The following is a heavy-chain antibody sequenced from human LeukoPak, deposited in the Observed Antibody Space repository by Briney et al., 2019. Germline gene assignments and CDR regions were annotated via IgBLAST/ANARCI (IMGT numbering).Heavy chain of an antibody. Sequence: GGSLRLPCAASGFSFSSYGMSWVRQAPGKGLEWVSAISGSGGSTYYADSVKGRFTISRDNSKNTLYLQMNSLRAEDTAVYYCAKGDGYKPRFFDYWGQGTLVTVSS. V-gene: IGHV3-23*01. CDR3: AKGDGYKPRFFDY. D-gene: IGHD5-24*01. CDR2: ISGSGGST. J-gene: IGHJ4*02. CDR1: GFSFSSYG.